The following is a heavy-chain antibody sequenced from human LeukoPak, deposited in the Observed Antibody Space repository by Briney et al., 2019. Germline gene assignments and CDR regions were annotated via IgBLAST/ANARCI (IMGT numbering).Heavy chain of an antibody. V-gene: IGHV1-18*01. CDR1: GYTFTSYG. J-gene: IGHJ4*02. Sequence: ASVKVSCKASGYTFTSYGINWVRQAPGQGLEWMGWISAYNGNTNYAQKLQGRVTMTTDTSTSTAYMELRSLRPDYTAVYYCARGTYYAILTGFRTHRPFDYWGQGTLVTVSS. CDR2: ISAYNGNT. CDR3: ARGTYYAILTGFRTHRPFDY. D-gene: IGHD3-9*01.